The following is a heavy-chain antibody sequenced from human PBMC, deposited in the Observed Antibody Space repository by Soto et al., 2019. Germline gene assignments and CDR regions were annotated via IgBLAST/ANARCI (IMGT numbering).Heavy chain of an antibody. CDR2: IYYTGNT. V-gene: IGHV4-39*01. CDR1: GDSLRISYHY. Sequence: PSETLSLTCTVSGDSLRISYHYLGWIRQSPGKGLEWIGSIYYTGNTHYNPSLKSRVSISVDMATNEISLRLRAESVADTAVYYCVRVDMYGRQCNPNFDRWGQGALFTVSS. J-gene: IGHJ4*02. D-gene: IGHD2-8*01. CDR3: VRVDMYGRQCNPNFDR.